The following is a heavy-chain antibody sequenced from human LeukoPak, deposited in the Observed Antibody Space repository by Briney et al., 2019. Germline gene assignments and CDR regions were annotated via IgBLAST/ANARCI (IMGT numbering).Heavy chain of an antibody. CDR3: AGTWAKYYLDS. J-gene: IGHJ4*02. CDR2: IKQDGSEK. V-gene: IGHV3-7*05. CDR1: GFPFSSYW. Sequence: GGSLRLSCAASGFPFSSYWMSWVRQAPGKGLEWVTTIKQDGSEKYYVDSVKGRFTISRDNAKNSLYLQMNSLRAEDTAVYYCAGTWAKYYLDSWGQGTLVTVSS.